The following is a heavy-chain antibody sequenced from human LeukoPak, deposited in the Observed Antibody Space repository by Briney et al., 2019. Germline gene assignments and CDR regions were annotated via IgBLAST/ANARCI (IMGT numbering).Heavy chain of an antibody. CDR2: MNPNSGNT. CDR3: ARGPGGGYHDSIGSRPFDY. CDR1: GYTFTTYD. D-gene: IGHD3-22*01. J-gene: IGHJ4*02. V-gene: IGHV1-8*01. Sequence: ASVKVSCKASGYTFTTYDINWVRQATGQGLEWMGWMNPNSGNTGSAQKFQGRVTMTRNTSIDTAYMELSSLRSEDTAVYYCARGPGGGYHDSIGSRPFDYWGQGTLVTVSS.